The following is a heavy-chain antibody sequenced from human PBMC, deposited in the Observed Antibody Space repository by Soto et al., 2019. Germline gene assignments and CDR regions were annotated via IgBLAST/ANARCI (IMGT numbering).Heavy chain of an antibody. CDR1: GFTFNTYG. CDR3: GRGYNYADH. Sequence: VQLVESGGGVFQPGTSLRLSCAASGFTFNTYGMHWVRQAPGKGLEWVAVIWYDGSNINYSDSVKGRFTISRDNSKNMVFLHMNSLRVEDTGVYYCGRGYNYADHWGQGALVTVSS. J-gene: IGHJ4*02. CDR2: IWYDGSNI. V-gene: IGHV3-33*01. D-gene: IGHD5-18*01.